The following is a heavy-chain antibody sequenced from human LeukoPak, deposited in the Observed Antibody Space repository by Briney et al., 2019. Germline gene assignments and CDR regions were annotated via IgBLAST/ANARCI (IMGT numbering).Heavy chain of an antibody. CDR2: IRNKARGYTT. D-gene: IGHD1-26*01. V-gene: IGHV3-72*01. CDR3: ARVSISGSFYFDY. CDR1: GFTFSDHH. J-gene: IGHJ4*02. Sequence: PGGSLRLSCAASGFTFSDHHIDWVRQAPGKGREWVSRIRNKARGYTTEYAASVKGRFTISRDDSKNSLYLQMNSLQTEDTAVYYCARVSISGSFYFDYWGQGTLVTVSS.